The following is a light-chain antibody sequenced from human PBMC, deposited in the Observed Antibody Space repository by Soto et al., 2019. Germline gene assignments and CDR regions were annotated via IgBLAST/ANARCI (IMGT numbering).Light chain of an antibody. CDR2: YAS. V-gene: IGKV3-15*01. J-gene: IGKJ3*01. CDR3: QHYGTSHFT. Sequence: ETVMTQSPATLSVSPGEGATLSCRASQSVSGNLAWYQQKPGQAPRLLIYYASTRATGISDRFSGSGSGTEFTLTISSLQSEDFAVYYCQHYGTSHFTFGPGTKVDIK. CDR1: QSVSGN.